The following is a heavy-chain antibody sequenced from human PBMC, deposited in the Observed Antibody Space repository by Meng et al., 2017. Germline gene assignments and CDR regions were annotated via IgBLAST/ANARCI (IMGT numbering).Heavy chain of an antibody. D-gene: IGHD3-10*01. J-gene: IGHJ4*02. Sequence: GGSLRLSCKGSGYSFTSYWIGWVRQMPGKGLEWMGTIYPGDSDTRYSPSFQGQVTISADKSISTAYLQWSSLKASDTAMYYCAGILWFGEYPQYYWGQGTLVTVSS. V-gene: IGHV5-51*01. CDR2: IYPGDSDT. CDR1: GYSFTSYW. CDR3: AGILWFGEYPQYY.